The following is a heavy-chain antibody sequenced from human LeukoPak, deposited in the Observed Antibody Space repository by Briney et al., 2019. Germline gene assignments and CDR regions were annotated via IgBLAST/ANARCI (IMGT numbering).Heavy chain of an antibody. CDR1: GFTFSSYN. CDR2: IRSSGNIM. V-gene: IGHV3-48*01. D-gene: IGHD3-10*01. CDR3: VREGGWDSGSYSAY. Sequence: GGSLRLSCATSGFTFSSYNMNWVRQAPGKGLEWISFIRSSGNIMYYADSVKGRFTISRDNAKTSVYLQMNSLRAGDTAVYYCVREGGWDSGSYSAYWGQGTLVTVSS. J-gene: IGHJ4*02.